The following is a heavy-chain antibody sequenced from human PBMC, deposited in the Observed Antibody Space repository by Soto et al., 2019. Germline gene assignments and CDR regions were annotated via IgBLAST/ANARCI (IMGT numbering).Heavy chain of an antibody. CDR2: ISYDGSNK. CDR3: AKDGCTNGVCYPGYYYYYYMDV. CDR1: GFTFSSYG. V-gene: IGHV3-30*18. Sequence: QVQLVETGGGVVQPGRSLRLSCAASGFTFSSYGMHWVRQAPGKGLEWVAVISYDGSNKYYADSVKGRFTISRDNSKNTLYLQMNSLRAEDTAVYYCAKDGCTNGVCYPGYYYYYYMDVWGKGTTATVSS. J-gene: IGHJ6*03. D-gene: IGHD2-8*01.